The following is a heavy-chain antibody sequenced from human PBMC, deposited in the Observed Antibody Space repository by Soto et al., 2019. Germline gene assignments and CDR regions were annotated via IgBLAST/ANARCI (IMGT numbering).Heavy chain of an antibody. Sequence: VSVKLSCKASGYTFNNYDINWVRQATGQGLEWMGWMNPNSGNTGYAQKFQGRVTMTRNTSISTAYMELTSLSSEDTAVYYCARFRHGFGLDYWGPGTLVTVSS. CDR3: ARFRHGFGLDY. V-gene: IGHV1-8*01. CDR1: GYTFNNYD. J-gene: IGHJ4*02. CDR2: MNPNSGNT. D-gene: IGHD3-10*01.